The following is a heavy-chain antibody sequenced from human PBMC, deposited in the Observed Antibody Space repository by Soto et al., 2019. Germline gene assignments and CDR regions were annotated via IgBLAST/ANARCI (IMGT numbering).Heavy chain of an antibody. D-gene: IGHD4-17*01. CDR3: AKDPYGDYSLGY. J-gene: IGHJ4*02. V-gene: IGHV3-30*18. CDR2: ISYDGSNK. Sequence: QVQLVESGGGVVQPGRSLRLSCAASGFTFSSYGMHWVRQAPGKGLEWVAVISYDGSNKYYADSVKGRFTISRDNSKNTLYLQMNSLRAEDTAVYYCAKDPYGDYSLGYWGQGTLVTVSS. CDR1: GFTFSSYG.